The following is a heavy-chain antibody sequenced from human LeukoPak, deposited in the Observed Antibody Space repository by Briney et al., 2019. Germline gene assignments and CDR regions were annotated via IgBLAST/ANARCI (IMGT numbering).Heavy chain of an antibody. J-gene: IGHJ5*02. CDR3: ARDRGSSWPRGFDP. D-gene: IGHD6-13*01. V-gene: IGHV4-34*01. CDR2: INHSGST. Sequence: KPSETLSLTCAVYGGSFSGYYWSWIRQPPGKGLEWIGEINHSGSTNYNPSLKSRVTISVDTSKNQFSLKLSSVTAADTAVYYCARDRGSSWPRGFDPWGQGTLVTVSS. CDR1: GGSFSGYY.